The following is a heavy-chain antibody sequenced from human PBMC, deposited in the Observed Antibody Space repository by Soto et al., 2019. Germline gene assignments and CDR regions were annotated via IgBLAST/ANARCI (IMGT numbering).Heavy chain of an antibody. CDR1: GGTLISYA. CDR3: ARSDDFWSGGMDV. D-gene: IGHD3-3*01. CDR2: IIPVFGTI. Sequence: QVQLVQSGPEVKRPGSSVKVSCKASGGTLISYAVSWVRQAPGQGLEWVGGIIPVFGTINYAQNFQGRVTITADKSKNTAYMDLRSLRSDDTAVYYCARSDDFWSGGMDVWGQGTTVTVSS. V-gene: IGHV1-69*06. J-gene: IGHJ6*02.